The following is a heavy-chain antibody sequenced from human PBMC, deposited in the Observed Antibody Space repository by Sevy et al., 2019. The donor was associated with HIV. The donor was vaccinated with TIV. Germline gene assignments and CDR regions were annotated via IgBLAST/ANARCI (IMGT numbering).Heavy chain of an antibody. Sequence: GSLRLSCAASGFSFSTYWMHWVRQAPGKGLEWVANIKQDESEKYYVASVKGRFTISRDNGKNSVYLEMNSLRPEDTAIYYCAKGNSGSFDYWGQGTLVTVSS. CDR2: IKQDESEK. CDR1: GFSFSTYW. V-gene: IGHV3-7*01. D-gene: IGHD3-22*01. J-gene: IGHJ4*02. CDR3: AKGNSGSFDY.